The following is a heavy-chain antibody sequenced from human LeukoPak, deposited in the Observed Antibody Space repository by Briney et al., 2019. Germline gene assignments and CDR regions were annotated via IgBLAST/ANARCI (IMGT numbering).Heavy chain of an antibody. CDR3: ARVASIVVPAALARFDP. Sequence: ASVKVSCKASGYTFTGYYMHWVRQAPGQGLEWMGWINPNSGGTNYAQKFQGRVTMTRETFISTAYMELSRLRSDDTAVYYCARVASIVVPAALARFDPWGQGTLVTVSS. V-gene: IGHV1-2*02. D-gene: IGHD2-2*01. J-gene: IGHJ5*02. CDR1: GYTFTGYY. CDR2: INPNSGGT.